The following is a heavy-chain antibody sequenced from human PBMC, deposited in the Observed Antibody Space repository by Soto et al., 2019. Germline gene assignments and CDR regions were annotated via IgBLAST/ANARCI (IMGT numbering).Heavy chain of an antibody. V-gene: IGHV4-59*01. J-gene: IGHJ5*02. CDR2: IYYSGST. CDR3: AREGYCSGGSCYAFDP. CDR1: GGSISSYY. Sequence: QVQLQESGPGLVKPSETLSLTCTVSGGSISSYYWSWIRQPPGKGLEWIGYIYYSGSTNYNPSLKRLVSISVDTSTNQFSLKLRSVPAADTAVYYCAREGYCSGGSCYAFDPWGQGTLVTVSS. D-gene: IGHD2-15*01.